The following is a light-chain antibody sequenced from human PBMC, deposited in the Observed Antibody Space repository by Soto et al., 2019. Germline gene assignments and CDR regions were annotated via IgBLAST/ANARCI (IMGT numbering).Light chain of an antibody. CDR1: QTISSW. V-gene: IGKV1-5*03. CDR2: KAS. Sequence: DIQMTQSPSTLSASVGDRVTITCRASQTISSWLAWYQQKPGKAPKLLIYKASTLKSEVPSRFSGSGSGTEFTLTISSLQPEDFATYYCLQHNNYPWTFGQGTKVDI. J-gene: IGKJ1*01. CDR3: LQHNNYPWT.